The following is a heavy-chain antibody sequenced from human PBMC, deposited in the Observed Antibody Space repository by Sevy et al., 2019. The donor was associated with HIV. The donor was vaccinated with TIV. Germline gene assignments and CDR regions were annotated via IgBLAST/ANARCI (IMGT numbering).Heavy chain of an antibody. CDR1: GFTFSDYW. V-gene: IGHV3-7*01. CDR2: INRDGSGK. J-gene: IGHJ4*02. D-gene: IGHD2-8*01. CDR3: ASRSQCSNGVCPFDY. Sequence: GGSLRLSCAASGFTFSDYWMTWVRQSPGKGLEWVANINRDGSGKYYVDSVKGRFTISRDNPKKSLYLQMNSLRDEDTAVYYCASRSQCSNGVCPFDYWDQGTLVTISS.